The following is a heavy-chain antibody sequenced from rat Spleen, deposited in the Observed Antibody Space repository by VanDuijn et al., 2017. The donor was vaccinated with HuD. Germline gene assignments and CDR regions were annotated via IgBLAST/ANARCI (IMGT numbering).Heavy chain of an antibody. V-gene: IGHV2-43*01. CDR3: ARDRHYYSGVGVMDA. Sequence: QVQLKESGPGLVQPSQTLSLTCTVSGFSLTSYHVSWVRQPPGKGLEWLGVIWTGGSTAYNSLLKSRLSISRDTSKSQVFLKMNRLPTEDTATYYCARDRHYYSGVGVMDAWGQGASVTVSS. J-gene: IGHJ4*01. CDR1: GFSLTSYH. CDR2: IWTGGST. D-gene: IGHD1-1*01.